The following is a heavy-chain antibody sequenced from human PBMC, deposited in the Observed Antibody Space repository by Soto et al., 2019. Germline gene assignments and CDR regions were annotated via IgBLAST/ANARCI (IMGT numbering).Heavy chain of an antibody. CDR3: ARSFSSGPDY. CDR2: INSDGSTT. D-gene: IGHD6-19*01. CDR1: GFTLSDHW. Sequence: EVLLVESGGGLVQPGGSLRLSCEASGFTLSDHWMHWVRQAPGKGLVWVARINSDGSTTSYADSVKGRFTVFRNSAKNPQYLQFHSLRAEDTCLYYCARSFSSGPDYRGQAALVPFSS. J-gene: IGHJ4*02. V-gene: IGHV3-74*01.